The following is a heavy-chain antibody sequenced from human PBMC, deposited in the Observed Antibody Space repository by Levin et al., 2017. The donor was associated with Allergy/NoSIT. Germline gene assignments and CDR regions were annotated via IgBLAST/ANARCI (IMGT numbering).Heavy chain of an antibody. CDR1: GFTFPSYA. Sequence: GGSLRLSCAASGFTFPSYALSWVRQAPGRGLEWVSAISRTGDSTYYADSVKGRFTISRDNSKNTLYLQMNSLRAEDTAVYYCAKGLGYYFDYWGQGTLVTVSS. D-gene: IGHD5-12*01. J-gene: IGHJ4*02. V-gene: IGHV3-23*01. CDR3: AKGLGYYFDY. CDR2: ISRTGDST.